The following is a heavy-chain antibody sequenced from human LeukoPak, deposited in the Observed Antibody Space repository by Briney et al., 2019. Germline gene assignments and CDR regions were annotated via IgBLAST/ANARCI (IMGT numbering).Heavy chain of an antibody. CDR2: IYYSGST. CDR1: GGSISSYY. J-gene: IGHJ4*02. D-gene: IGHD5-18*01. V-gene: IGHV4-59*01. CDR3: ARASRDTPGGY. Sequence: SETLSLTCTVSGGSISSYYWSWLRQPPGKGLEWIGYIYYSGSTNYNPSLKSRVTISVDTSKNQFSLKLSSVTAADTAVYYCARASRDTPGGYWGQGTLVTVSS.